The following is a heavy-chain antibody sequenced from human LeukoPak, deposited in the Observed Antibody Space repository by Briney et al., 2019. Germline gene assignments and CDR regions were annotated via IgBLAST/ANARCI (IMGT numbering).Heavy chain of an antibody. CDR1: GGSISSGSYY. J-gene: IGHJ3*02. CDR3: ARDGIVVVPAAKYDAFDI. CDR2: IYTSGST. Sequence: PSQTLSLTCTVSGGSISSGSYYWSWIRQPAGKGLEWIGRIYTSGSTNYNPSLKSRVTISVDTSKNQFSLKLSSVTAADTAVYHCARDGIVVVPAAKYDAFDIWGQGTMVTVSS. D-gene: IGHD2-2*01. V-gene: IGHV4-61*02.